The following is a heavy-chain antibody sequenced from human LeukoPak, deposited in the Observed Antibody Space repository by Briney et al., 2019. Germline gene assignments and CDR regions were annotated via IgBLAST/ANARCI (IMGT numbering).Heavy chain of an antibody. CDR1: GFTFRDFF. CDR3: ARDSRGVQRVPSIDY. V-gene: IGHV3-11*01. CDR2: IGSGDNTI. J-gene: IGHJ4*02. D-gene: IGHD6-13*01. Sequence: PGGSLRLSCTASGFTFRDFFMTWIRQTPGKGLEWVSYIGSGDNTIYYADSVKGRFTISRDNARNSMFLHMNSLRGEDTAVYYCARDSRGVQRVPSIDYWGQGNLVTVSS.